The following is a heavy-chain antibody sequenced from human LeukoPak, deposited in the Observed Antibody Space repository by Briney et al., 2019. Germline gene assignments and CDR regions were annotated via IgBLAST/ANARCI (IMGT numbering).Heavy chain of an antibody. CDR2: IIPILGIA. CDR3: AREGRYSSGLYSDY. Sequence: ASVKVSCTASGGTFSSYAISWVRQAPGQGLEWMGRIIPILGIANYAQKFQGRVTITADKSTSTAYMELSGLRSEDTAVYYCAREGRYSSGLYSDYWGQGTLVTVSS. CDR1: GGTFSSYA. V-gene: IGHV1-69*04. D-gene: IGHD6-25*01. J-gene: IGHJ4*02.